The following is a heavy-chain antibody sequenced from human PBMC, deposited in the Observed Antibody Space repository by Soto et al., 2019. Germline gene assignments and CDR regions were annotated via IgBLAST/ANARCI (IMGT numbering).Heavy chain of an antibody. CDR3: VRGLRGYSYGLDAFDI. Sequence: WASVKVSCKASGYTFTSYDINWVRQATGQGLEWMGWMNPNSGNTGYAQKFQGRVSMTRNTSISTAYMELSSLRSEDTAVYYCVRGLRGYSYGLDAFDIWGQGTMVTVSS. CDR2: MNPNSGNT. V-gene: IGHV1-8*01. CDR1: GYTFTSYD. J-gene: IGHJ3*02. D-gene: IGHD5-18*01.